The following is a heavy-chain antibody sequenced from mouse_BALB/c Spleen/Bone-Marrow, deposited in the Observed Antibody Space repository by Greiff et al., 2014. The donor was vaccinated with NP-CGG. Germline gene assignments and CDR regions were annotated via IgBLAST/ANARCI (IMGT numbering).Heavy chain of an antibody. V-gene: IGHV5-12-2*01. CDR1: GFTFSSYT. D-gene: IGHD3-1*01. J-gene: IGHJ4*01. CDR3: ARQLGLRWAMDY. CDR2: ISNGGGST. Sequence: EVHLVESGGGLVQPGGSLKLSCAASGFTFSSYTVSWVHQTPEKRLEWVAYISNGGGSTYYPDTVKGRFTISRDNAKNTLYLQMSSLKSEDTAMYYCARQLGLRWAMDYWGQGTSVTVSS.